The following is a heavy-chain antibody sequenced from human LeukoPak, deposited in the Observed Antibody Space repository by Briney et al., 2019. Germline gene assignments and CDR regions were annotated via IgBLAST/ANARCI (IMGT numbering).Heavy chain of an antibody. V-gene: IGHV1-2*02. Sequence: ASVKVSCKASGYTFTGYYMHWVRQAPGQGLEWMGWINPNSGGTNYAQKFQGRVTMTRDTSISTAYMELSRLRSDDTAVYYCARVRVTRGVFDSWGKEPLVTVS. D-gene: IGHD3-10*01. CDR3: ARVRVTRGVFDS. CDR2: INPNSGGT. J-gene: IGHJ4*02. CDR1: GYTFTGYY.